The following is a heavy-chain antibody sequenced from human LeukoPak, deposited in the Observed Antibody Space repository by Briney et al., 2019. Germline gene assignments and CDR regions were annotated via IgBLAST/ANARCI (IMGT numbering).Heavy chain of an antibody. Sequence: SETLSLTCTVSGYSISSGYYWGWIRQPPGKGLEWIGSIYHSGSTYYNPSLKSRVTISVDTSKNQFSLKLSSVTAADTAVYYCARTRDGYNAGFGYWGQGTLVTVSS. CDR3: ARTRDGYNAGFGY. CDR2: IYHSGST. D-gene: IGHD5-24*01. V-gene: IGHV4-38-2*02. J-gene: IGHJ4*02. CDR1: GYSISSGYY.